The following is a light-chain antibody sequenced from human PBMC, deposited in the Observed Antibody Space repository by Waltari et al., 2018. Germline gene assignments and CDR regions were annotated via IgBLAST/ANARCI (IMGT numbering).Light chain of an antibody. Sequence: QSVLTQPPSASGTPGQTVTISCSGTNSNIGRNSVFWYQQLPGTAPKLLIYRVKQRPAGVPDRFTGSESGTSASLAISGLRSEDEADYYCAAWDDSLSVSYVFGSGTKVTV. CDR3: AAWDDSLSVSYV. J-gene: IGLJ1*01. CDR2: RVK. V-gene: IGLV1-47*01. CDR1: NSNIGRNS.